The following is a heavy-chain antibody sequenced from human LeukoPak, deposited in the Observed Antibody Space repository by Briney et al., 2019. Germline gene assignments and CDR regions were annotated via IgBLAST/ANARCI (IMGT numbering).Heavy chain of an antibody. CDR3: ARAASGSYDFDY. CDR1: GYTFTGYY. Sequence: ASVKVSCKASGYTFTGYYMHWVRQAPGQGLEWMGWINPNSGGTNYAQKFQGRVTMTRDTSISTAYMELSRLRSDDTAVYYCARAASGSYDFDYWGQRTLVTVSS. D-gene: IGHD1-26*01. J-gene: IGHJ4*02. CDR2: INPNSGGT. V-gene: IGHV1-2*02.